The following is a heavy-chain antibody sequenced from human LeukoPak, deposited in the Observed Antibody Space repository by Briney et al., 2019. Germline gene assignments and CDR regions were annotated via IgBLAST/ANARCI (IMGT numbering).Heavy chain of an antibody. D-gene: IGHD5-18*01. CDR2: INSDGSTT. V-gene: IGHV3-74*01. J-gene: IGHJ4*02. CDR1: GFTFDDYA. CDR3: VKGPPQVSYGYD. Sequence: GGSLRLSCAASGFTFDDYAMYWVRQVPGKGLVWVSRINSDGSTTDYADSVKGRFTISRDNAKNTLYLQMNSLRAEDTAVYYCVKGPPQVSYGYDWGQGTLVTVSS.